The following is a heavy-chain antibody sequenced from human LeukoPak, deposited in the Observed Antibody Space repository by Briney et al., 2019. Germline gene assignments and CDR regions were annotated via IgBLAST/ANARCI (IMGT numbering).Heavy chain of an antibody. J-gene: IGHJ5*02. CDR3: ASTTLWFGDSTWFDP. CDR2: IIPILGIA. Sequence: SVKVSCKASGGTFSSYAISWVRQAPGQGLEWMGRIIPILGIANYAQKFQGRVTITADKSTSTAYMELSSLRSEDTAVYYCASTTLWFGDSTWFDPWGQGTLVTVSS. D-gene: IGHD3-10*01. V-gene: IGHV1-69*04. CDR1: GGTFSSYA.